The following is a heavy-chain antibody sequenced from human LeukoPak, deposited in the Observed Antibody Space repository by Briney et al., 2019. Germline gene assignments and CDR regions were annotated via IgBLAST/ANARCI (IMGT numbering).Heavy chain of an antibody. CDR3: AKGAGGFSYYNWFDP. D-gene: IGHD5-18*01. Sequence: SQTLSLTCTVSGGSISSGSYYWSWIRQPAGKGLEWIGRIYASGSTNYNPSLKSRVTISVDTSKNQFSLKLSSVTAADTAIYYCAKGAGGFSYYNWFDPWGQGTLVTVSS. V-gene: IGHV4-61*02. CDR2: IYASGST. CDR1: GGSISSGSYY. J-gene: IGHJ5*02.